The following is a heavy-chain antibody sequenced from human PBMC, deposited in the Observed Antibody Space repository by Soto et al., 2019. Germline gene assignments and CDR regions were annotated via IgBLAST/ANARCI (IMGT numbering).Heavy chain of an antibody. CDR1: GYTFTGYY. CDR2: INPNSGGT. J-gene: IGHJ6*02. D-gene: IGHD6-19*01. Sequence: ASVKVSCKASGYTFTGYYMYWVRQAPGQGLEWMGWINPNSGGTNYAQKFQGRVTMTRDTSISTAYMELSRLRSDDTAVYYCARXRGSGWYLTYYYYGMDVWGQGTTVTVSS. V-gene: IGHV1-2*02. CDR3: ARXRGSGWYLTYYYYGMDV.